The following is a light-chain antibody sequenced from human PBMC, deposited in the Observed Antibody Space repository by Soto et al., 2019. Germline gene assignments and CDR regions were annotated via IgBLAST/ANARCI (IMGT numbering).Light chain of an antibody. CDR3: QQSYSDPLT. J-gene: IGKJ2*01. CDR2: AAS. CDR1: QNIRTY. V-gene: IGKV1-39*01. Sequence: DIQMTQSPSSLSASVGDRVTITCRASQNIRTYLNWYQQRPGKAPKFLIYAASSLQDWVPSRFSGSESGTDFTLTISSLQPEDSATYSCQQSYSDPLTFGQGTTLEIK.